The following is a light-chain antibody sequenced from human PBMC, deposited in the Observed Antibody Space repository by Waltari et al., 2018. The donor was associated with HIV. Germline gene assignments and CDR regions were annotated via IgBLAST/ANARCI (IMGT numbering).Light chain of an antibody. V-gene: IGLV3-25*03. J-gene: IGLJ3*02. CDR2: KDN. CDR1: ALPKQF. Sequence: SYELTQPPSVSVSPGQTATITCSGDALPKQFASWDQQKAGQAPLMVIYKDNKRPSGIPDRFSGSMAGATVMLIISGVLPEDEAVYYCESADDSGDHWVFGGGTKLSVL. CDR3: ESADDSGDHWV.